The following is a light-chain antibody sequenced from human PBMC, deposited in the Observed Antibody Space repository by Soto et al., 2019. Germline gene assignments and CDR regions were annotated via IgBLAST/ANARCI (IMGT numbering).Light chain of an antibody. Sequence: EIEMTQSPATLSLSPGERATLYCWASQSVSSNLAWYQQKPGQAPRLLIYGASTRVTGVPARFSGSGSGTEFILIISSLEPEDFAVYYCQQRSTGPPFSFGPGTKGIS. J-gene: IGKJ3*01. CDR2: GAS. CDR3: QQRSTGPPFS. V-gene: IGKV3-15*01. CDR1: QSVSSN.